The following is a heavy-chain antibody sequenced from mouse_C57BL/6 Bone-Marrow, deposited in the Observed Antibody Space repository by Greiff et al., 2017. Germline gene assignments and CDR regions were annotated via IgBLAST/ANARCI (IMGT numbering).Heavy chain of an antibody. V-gene: IGHV1-72*01. D-gene: IGHD2-4*01. Sequence: QVQLQQPGAELVKPGASVKLSCKASGYTFTSYWMHWVKQRPGRGLEWIGRIDPTSGGTKSHEKFKSKATLTVDTHSRTAYRLLSSLTSEDSAVYYCARSRLRGVAYGGQGTLGTVSA. J-gene: IGHJ3*01. CDR3: ARSRLRGVAY. CDR1: GYTFTSYW. CDR2: IDPTSGGT.